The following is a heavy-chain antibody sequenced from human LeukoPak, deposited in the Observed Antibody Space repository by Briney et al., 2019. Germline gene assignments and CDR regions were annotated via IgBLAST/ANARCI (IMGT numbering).Heavy chain of an antibody. V-gene: IGHV3-9*01. CDR3: ATTENLRYQNYFDY. CDR1: GFTFDDYT. D-gene: IGHD3-9*01. CDR2: ISWNSGSI. Sequence: GGSLRLSCEASGFTFDDYTMHWVRQAPGKGLEWVSSISWNSGSIGYGDSVKGRFTISRDNAKKSLNLQMDSLRAEDTALYYCATTENLRYQNYFDYWGQGTLVTVSS. J-gene: IGHJ4*02.